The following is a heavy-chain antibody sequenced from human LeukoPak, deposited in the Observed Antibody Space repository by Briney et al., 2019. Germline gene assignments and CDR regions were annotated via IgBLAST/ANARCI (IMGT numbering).Heavy chain of an antibody. Sequence: ASVKVSCKAAGYSFTNFHINWVRQAPGQGPEWMGWMNPNTGATGFAQKLQGRVTITQNSSTSTVYMELNSLTSEDTAVYYCARRGLVAGIYDLVYGFDIWGQGTMVTVSS. V-gene: IGHV1-8*01. CDR1: GYSFTNFH. CDR2: MNPNTGAT. D-gene: IGHD3/OR15-3a*01. J-gene: IGHJ3*02. CDR3: ARRGLVAGIYDLVYGFDI.